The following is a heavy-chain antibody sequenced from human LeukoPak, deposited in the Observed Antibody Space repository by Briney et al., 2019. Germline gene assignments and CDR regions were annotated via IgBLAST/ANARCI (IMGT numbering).Heavy chain of an antibody. Sequence: IVYIYYSRSTNYNPSLKSRGTISVDTSKNQFSLKLSSVTAADTAVYYCARTKLGYSYRYFDYWGQGTLVTVSS. CDR3: ARTKLGYSYRYFDY. CDR2: IYYSRST. D-gene: IGHD5-18*01. V-gene: IGHV4-59*01. J-gene: IGHJ4*02.